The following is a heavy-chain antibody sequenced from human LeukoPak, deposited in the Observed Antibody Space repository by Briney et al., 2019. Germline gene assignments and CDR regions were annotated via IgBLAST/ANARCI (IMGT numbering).Heavy chain of an antibody. J-gene: IGHJ4*02. CDR1: GGTFSSYA. Sequence: SVKVSCKASGGTFSSYAISWVRQAPGQGLEWMGRIIPILGIANYAQKFQGRVTITADKSTSTAYMELSSLRSEDTAVYYCARDRSGSSTFDCWGQGTLVTVSS. CDR2: IIPILGIA. CDR3: ARDRSGSSTFDC. D-gene: IGHD1-26*01. V-gene: IGHV1-69*04.